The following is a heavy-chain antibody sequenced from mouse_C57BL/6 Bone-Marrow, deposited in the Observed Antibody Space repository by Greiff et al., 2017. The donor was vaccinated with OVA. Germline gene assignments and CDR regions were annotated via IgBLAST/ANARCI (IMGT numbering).Heavy chain of an antibody. J-gene: IGHJ2*01. CDR3: ASQTGTGYYFDY. CDR2: ISSGGSYT. Sequence: EVQGVESGGDLVKPGGSLKLSCAASGFTFSSYGMSWVRQTPDKRLEWVATISSGGSYTYYPDSVKGRFTISRDNAKNTLYLQMSSPKSEDTAMYYCASQTGTGYYFDYWGQGTTLTVSS. V-gene: IGHV5-6*01. D-gene: IGHD4-1*01. CDR1: GFTFSSYG.